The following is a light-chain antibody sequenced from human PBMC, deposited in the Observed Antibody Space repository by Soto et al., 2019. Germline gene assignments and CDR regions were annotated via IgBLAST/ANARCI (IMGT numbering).Light chain of an antibody. Sequence: DIQMTQSPSTLSASVGDRVTISCRASQSISTWLAWYQQKPGKAPNLLIYKASTLQSGVPSRFSGSGSGTEFNLTINSLQPDDFATYYCQQYNTYSRTFGQGTRVEIE. CDR2: KAS. CDR3: QQYNTYSRT. V-gene: IGKV1-5*03. CDR1: QSISTW. J-gene: IGKJ1*01.